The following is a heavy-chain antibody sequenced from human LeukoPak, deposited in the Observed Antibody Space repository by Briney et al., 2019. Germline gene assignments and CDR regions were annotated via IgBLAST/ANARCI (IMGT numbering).Heavy chain of an antibody. J-gene: IGHJ4*02. D-gene: IGHD6-19*01. CDR2: MNPNSGNT. Sequence: ASVKVSCKASGYTFTSYDINWVRQATGQGLEWMGWMNPNSGNTGYAQKFQGRVTMTRNTSISTAYMELSGLRSEDTAVYYCARVEYSSGWTYYFDYWGQGTLVTVSS. V-gene: IGHV1-8*01. CDR1: GYTFTSYD. CDR3: ARVEYSSGWTYYFDY.